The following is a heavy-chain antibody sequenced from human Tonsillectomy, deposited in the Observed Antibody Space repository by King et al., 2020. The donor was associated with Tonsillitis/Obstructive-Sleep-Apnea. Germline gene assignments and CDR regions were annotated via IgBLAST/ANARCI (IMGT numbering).Heavy chain of an antibody. D-gene: IGHD3-3*01. CDR2: INSDGSST. CDR3: ARDHYDFWSGYSYYYYYMDV. V-gene: IGHV3-74*01. CDR1: GFTFSSYW. J-gene: IGHJ6*03. Sequence: VQLVESGGGLVQPGGSLRLSCAASGFTFSSYWMHWVRQAPGKGLVWVSRINSDGSSTSYADSVKGRFTISSDNAKNTLYLQMNSLRAEDTAVYYCARDHYDFWSGYSYYYYYMDVWGKGTTVTVSS.